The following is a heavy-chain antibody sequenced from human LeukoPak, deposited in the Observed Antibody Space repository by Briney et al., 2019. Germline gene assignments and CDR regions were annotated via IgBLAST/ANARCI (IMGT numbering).Heavy chain of an antibody. Sequence: GRSLRLSCAASGFTFSSYGMHWVRQAPGKGLEWVAVISYDGSNKYYADSVKGRFTISRDNSKNTLYLQMNSLRAEDTAVYYCAKDNDFWSGYYLIDYWGQGTLVTVSS. CDR1: GFTFSSYG. V-gene: IGHV3-30*18. CDR2: ISYDGSNK. D-gene: IGHD3-3*01. J-gene: IGHJ4*02. CDR3: AKDNDFWSGYYLIDY.